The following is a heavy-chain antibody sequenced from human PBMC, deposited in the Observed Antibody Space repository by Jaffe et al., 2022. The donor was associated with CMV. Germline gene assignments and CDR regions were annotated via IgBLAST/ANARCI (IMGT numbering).Heavy chain of an antibody. CDR3: AREREYDRGGDAWRWGVYTGSRRLGNSDYVLDV. D-gene: IGHD4-17*01. CDR1: GFRFSSSS. J-gene: IGHJ6*02. Sequence: EAQLVESGGGLVKPGGSLKLSCAASGFRFSSSSMNWVRQAPGKGLEWVSSISGSGSDTYYADSQRGRFTISRDNAKNSVYLHMNSLRVEDTAIYYCAREREYDRGGDAWRWGVYTGSRRLGNSDYVLDVWGPGTTVIVSS. V-gene: IGHV3-21*06. CDR2: ISGSGSDT.